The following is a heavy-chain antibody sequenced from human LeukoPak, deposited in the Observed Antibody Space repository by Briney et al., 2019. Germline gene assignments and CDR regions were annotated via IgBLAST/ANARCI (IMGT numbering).Heavy chain of an antibody. CDR3: ARVGWELQFDY. V-gene: IGHV3-7*01. J-gene: IGHJ4*02. D-gene: IGHD1-26*01. CDR1: GFTFSSYW. CDR2: IKQDGSGK. Sequence: GGSLRLSCAASGFTFSSYWMSWVRQAPGKGLEWVANIKQDGSGKYYVDSVKGRFTISRDNAKNSLYLQMNSLRAEDTAVYYCARVGWELQFDYWGQGTLVTVS.